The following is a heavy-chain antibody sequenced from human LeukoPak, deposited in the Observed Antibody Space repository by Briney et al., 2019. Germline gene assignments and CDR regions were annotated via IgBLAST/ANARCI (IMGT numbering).Heavy chain of an antibody. CDR3: ARDRGGDSGWYDLDY. CDR2: IYYSGST. Sequence: SETLSLTCTVSGGSISSGDYYWGWIRQPPGKGLEWIGSIYYSGSTYYNPSLKSRVTISVDTSKNQFSLKLSSVTAADTAVYYCARDRGGDSGWYDLDYWGQGTLVTVSS. J-gene: IGHJ4*02. D-gene: IGHD6-19*01. CDR1: GGSISSGDYY. V-gene: IGHV4-39*07.